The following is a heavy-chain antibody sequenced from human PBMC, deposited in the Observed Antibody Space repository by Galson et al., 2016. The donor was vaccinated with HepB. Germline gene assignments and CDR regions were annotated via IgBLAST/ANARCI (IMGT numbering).Heavy chain of an antibody. CDR3: ARFYSSSSGYYYNGMDV. J-gene: IGHJ6*02. CDR1: GGSISSYG. CDR2: IIPIFGTA. D-gene: IGHD6-6*01. V-gene: IGHV1-69*13. Sequence: SVKVSCKASGGSISSYGIIWVRQAPGQGLEWMGGIIPIFGTANYAQKFQGRVTITADESTSTAYMELSSLRSEDTAVYYCARFYSSSSGYYYNGMDVWGQGTTVTVSS.